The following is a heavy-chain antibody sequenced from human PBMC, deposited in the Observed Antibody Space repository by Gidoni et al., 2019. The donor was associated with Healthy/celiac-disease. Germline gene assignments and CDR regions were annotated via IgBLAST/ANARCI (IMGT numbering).Heavy chain of an antibody. CDR2: ISSSGGRT. CDR3: AKDRGYSSSSGDY. Sequence: EVQLLESGGGLVQPGGSLRLSCAASGFTFRSYAMSWVRQAPGKGRKWVSAISSSGGRTYYADYVKGRFTISRDNSKNTLYLQRNSLRAEDTAVYYCAKDRGYSSSSGDYWGQGTLVTVSS. CDR1: GFTFRSYA. J-gene: IGHJ4*02. D-gene: IGHD6-6*01. V-gene: IGHV3-23*01.